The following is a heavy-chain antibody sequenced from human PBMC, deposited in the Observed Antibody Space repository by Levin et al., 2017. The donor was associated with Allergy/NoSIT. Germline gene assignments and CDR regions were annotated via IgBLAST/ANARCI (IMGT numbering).Heavy chain of an antibody. V-gene: IGHV3-30*18. CDR1: GFTFSNYG. CDR3: AKALTGVVVPRFPDY. J-gene: IGHJ4*02. Sequence: AGGSLRLSCAVSGFTFSNYGIHWVRQAPGKGLEWVAVISPDGGYQYYVDSVKGRFTISRDNSKNTVYLQMNSLRPDDTAVYYCAKALTGVVVPRFPDYWGQGTLVTVSS. CDR2: ISPDGGYQ. D-gene: IGHD2-15*01.